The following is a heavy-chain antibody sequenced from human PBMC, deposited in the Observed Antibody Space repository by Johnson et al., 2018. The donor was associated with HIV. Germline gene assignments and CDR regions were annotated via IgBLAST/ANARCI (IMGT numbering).Heavy chain of an antibody. CDR1: GFTFSSYW. Sequence: VQLVESGGGLVQPGGSLRLSCAASGFTFSSYWMNWVRKAPGKGLEWVANIPQDGSEKYYVDSVKGRFNISRDKAKNSVYLQMNSLRVADTAIYYCARGGSTAGFDIWGQGTMVTVSS. J-gene: IGHJ3*02. V-gene: IGHV3-7*01. D-gene: IGHD6-19*01. CDR3: ARGGSTAGFDI. CDR2: IPQDGSEK.